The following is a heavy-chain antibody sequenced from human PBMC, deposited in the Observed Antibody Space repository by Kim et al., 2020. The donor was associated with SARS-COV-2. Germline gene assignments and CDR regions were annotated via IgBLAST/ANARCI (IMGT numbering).Heavy chain of an antibody. D-gene: IGHD1-7*01. J-gene: IGHJ4*02. CDR3: TRDMGRGNWNYYPFDY. Sequence: DSVKGRFTISRDTAKNSRYLHMNSLRAEDTALYYCTRDMGRGNWNYYPFDYWGQGTLVTVSS. V-gene: IGHV3-9*01.